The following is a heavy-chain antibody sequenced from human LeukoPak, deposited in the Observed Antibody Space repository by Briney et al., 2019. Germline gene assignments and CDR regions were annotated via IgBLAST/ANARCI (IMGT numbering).Heavy chain of an antibody. CDR2: IYSTGST. CDR1: GGSISNYY. CDR3: ARHRSEGSYPLDS. Sequence: SETLSLTCTVSGGSISNYYWSWIRQPPCKGLEWIGHIYSTGSTTYSPSLKSRVLMSADTSKNQFSLKVTSVTAADTAVYYCARHRSEGSYPLDSWVQGALVTVSS. V-gene: IGHV4-59*08. J-gene: IGHJ4*02.